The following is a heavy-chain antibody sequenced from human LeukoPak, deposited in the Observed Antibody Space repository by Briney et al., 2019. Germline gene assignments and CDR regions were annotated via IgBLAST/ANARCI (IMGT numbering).Heavy chain of an antibody. CDR1: GFTFSSYS. J-gene: IGHJ4*02. V-gene: IGHV3-48*01. Sequence: GGSLRLSCEASGFTFSSYSMNWVRQAPGKGLEWVSFISSSSTTIYYADSVKGRFTISRDNAKNSLYLQVNSLRGEDTAVYYCAKSESYRFDYWGQGTLVTVSS. CDR2: ISSSSTTI. D-gene: IGHD1-26*01. CDR3: AKSESYRFDY.